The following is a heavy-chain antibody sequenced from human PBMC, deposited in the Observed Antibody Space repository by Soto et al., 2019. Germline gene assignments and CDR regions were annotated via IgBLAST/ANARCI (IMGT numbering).Heavy chain of an antibody. V-gene: IGHV1-69*01. CDR2: IIPIFGTA. J-gene: IGHJ6*02. CDR1: GGTFSSYA. D-gene: IGHD5-18*01. CDR3: ASYRQLWQRGYYYYYGMDV. Sequence: QVQLVQSGAEVKKPGSSVKVSCKASGGTFSSYAISWVRQAPGQGLEWMGGIIPIFGTANYAQKFQGRVTITADESTSTAYMELSSLRSEDTAVYYWASYRQLWQRGYYYYYGMDVWGQGTTVTVSS.